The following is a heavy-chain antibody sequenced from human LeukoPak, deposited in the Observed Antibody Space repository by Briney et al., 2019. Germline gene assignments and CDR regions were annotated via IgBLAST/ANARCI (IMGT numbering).Heavy chain of an antibody. Sequence: GGSLRLSCAASGFTFSNYWMSWVRQAPGKGLEWVASIKEDGSDKFYVASVKGRFTISRDNSKNTLFLQMNSLRAEDTAVYYCARDRESSSKGHFDYWGQGTLVTVSS. J-gene: IGHJ4*02. V-gene: IGHV3-7*01. CDR2: IKEDGSDK. D-gene: IGHD2-15*01. CDR3: ARDRESSSKGHFDY. CDR1: GFTFSNYW.